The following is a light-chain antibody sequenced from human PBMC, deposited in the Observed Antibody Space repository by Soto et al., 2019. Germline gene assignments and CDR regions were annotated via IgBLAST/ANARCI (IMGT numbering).Light chain of an antibody. V-gene: IGKV1-5*03. CDR1: QSIGRW. CDR3: QQYDTNSRT. J-gene: IGKJ1*01. CDR2: KAS. Sequence: DIQMTQSPFTLSASVGDRVTITCRGSQSIGRWLAWYQQKPGKAPKLLIYKASELENGVPSRFSASGSGTEFTLTISSLQPDDFATYYCQQYDTNSRTFGQGTKVEIK.